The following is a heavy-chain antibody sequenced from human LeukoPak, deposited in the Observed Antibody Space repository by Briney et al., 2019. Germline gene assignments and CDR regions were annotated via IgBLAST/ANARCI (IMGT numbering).Heavy chain of an antibody. V-gene: IGHV3-21*01. CDR2: ISSSSSYI. D-gene: IGHD6-13*01. J-gene: IGHJ4*02. CDR3: ARGRSEVAAAGTIGSDFDY. CDR1: GFTFSSYS. Sequence: GGSLRLSCAASGFTFSSYSMKWVRQAPGKGLEWVSSISSSSSYIYYADSVKGRFTISRDNAKNSLYLQMNSLRAEDTAVYYCARGRSEVAAAGTIGSDFDYWGQGTLVTVSS.